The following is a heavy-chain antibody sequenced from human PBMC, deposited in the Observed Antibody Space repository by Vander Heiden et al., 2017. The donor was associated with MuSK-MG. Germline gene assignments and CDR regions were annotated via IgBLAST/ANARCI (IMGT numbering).Heavy chain of an antibody. CDR1: GGSISGGAYY. V-gene: IGHV4-30-4*01. Sequence: QVQLQESGPGLVKPSQTLSLTCTVSGGSISGGAYYWNWIRQPPGKGLEWIGNIYYSGSTHYNPSLKSRVTILVDTSKNQFSVKLSSVTAADTAVYYCARSGFWSGENRFDPWGQGTLVTVS. J-gene: IGHJ5*02. CDR3: ARSGFWSGENRFDP. CDR2: IYYSGST. D-gene: IGHD3-3*01.